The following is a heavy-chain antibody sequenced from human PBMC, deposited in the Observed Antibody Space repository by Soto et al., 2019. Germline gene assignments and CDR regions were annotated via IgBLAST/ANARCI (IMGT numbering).Heavy chain of an antibody. D-gene: IGHD2-2*01. CDR1: GGSVSSGIYY. V-gene: IGHV4-61*01. CDR2: IYYSGST. Sequence: SETLSLTCTVSGGSVSSGIYYWSWIRQPPGKGLEWIGYIYYSGSTNYNPSLKSRVTISVDTSKNQFSLKLSSVTAADTAVYYCARERLLTSYDYWGQGTLVTVS. CDR3: ARERLLTSYDY. J-gene: IGHJ4*02.